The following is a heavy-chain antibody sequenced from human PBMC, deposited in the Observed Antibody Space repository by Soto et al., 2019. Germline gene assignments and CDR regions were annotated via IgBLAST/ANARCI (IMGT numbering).Heavy chain of an antibody. CDR1: GVTVMSSG. J-gene: IGHJ4*02. D-gene: IGHD3-22*01. V-gene: IGHV3-30*18. CDR3: AKDYYDSSGYSADFDY. Sequence: HPGGCLRISGASSGVTVMSSGVDWSRKTPGRGPEWVSAISYDGSNKNYEDSVKGRLTITRDNAKNSLYLQMNSLRAEDTAVYYCAKDYYDSSGYSADFDYWGQGTLVTVSS. CDR2: ISYDGSNK.